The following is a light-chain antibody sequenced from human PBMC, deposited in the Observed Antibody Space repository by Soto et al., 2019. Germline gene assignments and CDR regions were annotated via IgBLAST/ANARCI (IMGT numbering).Light chain of an antibody. J-gene: IGLJ1*01. Sequence: QSALTQPPSASGSPGQSVTISCTGTSSDVGAYDCVSWYQQHPGKAPRLMIYEVTKRPSGVPDRFSGSKSGNTASLTVSGFQAEDEADYYCSSFTGSSTLYVFGSGTKVTVL. CDR2: EVT. CDR3: SSFTGSSTLYV. V-gene: IGLV2-8*01. CDR1: SSDVGAYDC.